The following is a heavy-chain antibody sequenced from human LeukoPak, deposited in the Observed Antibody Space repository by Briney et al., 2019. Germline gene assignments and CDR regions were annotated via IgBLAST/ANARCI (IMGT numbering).Heavy chain of an antibody. CDR1: GYTFTSYG. CDR2: ISAYNGNT. CDR3: ARDGGPGGETYYYGSGPRKISYYYYGMDV. V-gene: IGHV1-18*01. D-gene: IGHD3-10*01. Sequence: ASVKVSCKASGYTFTSYGISWVRQAPGQGLEWMGWISAYNGNTNYAQNLQGRVTMTTDTSTSTAYMELRSLRSDDTAVYYCARDGGPGGETYYYGSGPRKISYYYYGMDVWGQGTTVTVSS. J-gene: IGHJ6*02.